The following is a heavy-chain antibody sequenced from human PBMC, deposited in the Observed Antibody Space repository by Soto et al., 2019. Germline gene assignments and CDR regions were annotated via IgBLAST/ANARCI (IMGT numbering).Heavy chain of an antibody. J-gene: IGHJ3*02. CDR1: GFTLSRHT. CDR2: IGSRTSDI. D-gene: IGHD3-22*01. CDR3: VRDYYDTSGYPNTFDM. Sequence: LRLSCAASGFTLSRHTMNWVRQAPGKGLEWVSFIGSRTSDIYYADSVKGRFTISRDNAKNSLYLDLTRLRAEDTAVYFCVRDYYDTSGYPNTFDMWGQGTMVTVSS. V-gene: IGHV3-21*01.